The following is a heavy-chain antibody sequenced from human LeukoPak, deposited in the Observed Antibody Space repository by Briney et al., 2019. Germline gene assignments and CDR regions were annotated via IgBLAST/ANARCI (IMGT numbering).Heavy chain of an antibody. V-gene: IGHV4-34*01. J-gene: IGHJ4*02. CDR1: GGSFSGYY. Sequence: PETLSLTCAVYGGSFSGYYWSWIRQPPGKGLEWIGEINHSGSTNYNPPLKSRVTISVDTSKNQFSLKLSSVTAADTAVYYCASVTAMVNYWGQGTLVTVSS. CDR3: ASVTAMVNY. CDR2: INHSGST. D-gene: IGHD5-18*01.